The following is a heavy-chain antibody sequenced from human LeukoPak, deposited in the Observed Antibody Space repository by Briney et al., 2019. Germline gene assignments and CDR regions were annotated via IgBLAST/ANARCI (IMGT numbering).Heavy chain of an antibody. J-gene: IGHJ2*01. Sequence: GGSLRLSCAASGLTVSSNYMSWVRQAPGKGLEWVSVIYSGGDIYYAHSVKGRFTISRDGSKNTLYLQMNSLRAEDTAVYYCARAAGDRIGYFDLWGRGTLVTVSS. CDR3: ARAAGDRIGYFDL. CDR2: IYSGGDI. D-gene: IGHD7-27*01. CDR1: GLTVSSNY. V-gene: IGHV3-53*01.